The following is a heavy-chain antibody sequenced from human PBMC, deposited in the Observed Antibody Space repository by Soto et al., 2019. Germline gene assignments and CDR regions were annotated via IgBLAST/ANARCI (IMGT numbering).Heavy chain of an antibody. J-gene: IGHJ6*02. CDR2: IYYSGST. Sequence: SETLSLTCTVSCGSIISGGYYWSWIRQHPGKGLEWIGYIYYSGSTYYNPSLKSRVTISVDTSKNQLSLKLSSVTAADTAVYYCAGLSYGSGSYYYYYYGMDVWGQGTTVTVSS. V-gene: IGHV4-31*03. D-gene: IGHD3-10*01. CDR1: CGSIISGGYY. CDR3: AGLSYGSGSYYYYYYGMDV.